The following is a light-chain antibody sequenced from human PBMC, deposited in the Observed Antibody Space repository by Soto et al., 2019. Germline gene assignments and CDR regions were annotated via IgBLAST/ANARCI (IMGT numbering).Light chain of an antibody. CDR3: QQYNNWPWT. V-gene: IGKV3-20*01. J-gene: IGKJ1*01. CDR1: QSVSSSY. Sequence: EIVLTPSPGTLSLSPGERATLSCRASQSVSSSYLAWYQQKPGQAPRLLIYGASSRATGIPDRFSGSGSGTDFTLTISSLQSEDFAVYYCQQYNNWPWTFGQGTKGDI. CDR2: GAS.